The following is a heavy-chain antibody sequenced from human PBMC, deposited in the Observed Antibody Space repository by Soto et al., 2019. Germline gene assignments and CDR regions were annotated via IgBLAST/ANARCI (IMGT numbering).Heavy chain of an antibody. D-gene: IGHD2-8*01. CDR1: GCSISSGDYY. Sequence: PXETLSLTCTVSGCSISSGDYYWSWILQPPGKGLEWIGYIYYSGSTYYNPSLKSRVTISVDTSKNQFSLKLSSVTAADTAVYYCARVCGDIVLMGGDWFDHWGQGSLVTVSS. V-gene: IGHV4-30-4*01. J-gene: IGHJ5*02. CDR3: ARVCGDIVLMGGDWFDH. CDR2: IYYSGST.